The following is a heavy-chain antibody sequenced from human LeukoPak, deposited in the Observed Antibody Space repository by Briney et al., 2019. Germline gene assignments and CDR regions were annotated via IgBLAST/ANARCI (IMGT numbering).Heavy chain of an antibody. Sequence: SETLSLTCTVSGGSISSYYWSWFRQPPGKGLEWIGHIYYSGSTNYNPSLKSRVTISVATSKNQFSLKLSSVTAADTAVYYCASHKTDYYYYGMDVWGQGTTVTVSS. J-gene: IGHJ6*02. CDR3: ASHKTDYYYYGMDV. D-gene: IGHD1-14*01. CDR1: GGSISSYY. CDR2: IYYSGST. V-gene: IGHV4-59*01.